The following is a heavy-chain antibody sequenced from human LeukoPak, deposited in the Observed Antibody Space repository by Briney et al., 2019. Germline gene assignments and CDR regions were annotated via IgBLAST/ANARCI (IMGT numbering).Heavy chain of an antibody. CDR1: GYTFTSYD. D-gene: IGHD6-13*01. CDR2: MNPNSANT. Sequence: ASVKVSCKSSGYTFTSYDINWVRQASGQGLEWMGWMNPNSANTGYAQKFQGRVTMTRDPSTSTAYMELSGLTSEDTGVYHCARVGFAAAGAIDYWGQGTLVTVSS. J-gene: IGHJ4*02. V-gene: IGHV1-8*01. CDR3: ARVGFAAAGAIDY.